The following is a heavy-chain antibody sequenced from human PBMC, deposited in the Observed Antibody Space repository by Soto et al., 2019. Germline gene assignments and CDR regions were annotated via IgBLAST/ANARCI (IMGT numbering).Heavy chain of an antibody. CDR1: GFTVGNNY. V-gene: IGHV3-66*01. CDR3: SRRAYPSDY. J-gene: IGHJ4*02. D-gene: IGHD2-2*01. Sequence: EVQLVESGGGLVQPGGSLRLSCAVSGFTVGNNYMSWVRQAPGKGLEWVSLIYSGGTTGYADSVKGSFTISRDSSRNTVYLQMNSVKADDTAVYYCSRRAYPSDYWGQGTLVTVSS. CDR2: IYSGGTT.